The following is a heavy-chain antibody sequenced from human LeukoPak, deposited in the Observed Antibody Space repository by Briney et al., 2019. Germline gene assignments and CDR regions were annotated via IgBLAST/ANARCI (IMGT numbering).Heavy chain of an antibody. CDR3: AKDDGDYAKGYYFDY. J-gene: IGHJ4*02. D-gene: IGHD4-17*01. V-gene: IGHV3-23*01. CDR1: GFTFSSYA. Sequence: GGSLRLSCAASGFTFSSYAMSWVRQAPGKGLEWVSALSIDGVNTYYADSVKGRFIISRDNSKNTLYLQMYSLRAEDTAVYYCAKDDGDYAKGYYFDYWGQGTLVTVSS. CDR2: LSIDGVNT.